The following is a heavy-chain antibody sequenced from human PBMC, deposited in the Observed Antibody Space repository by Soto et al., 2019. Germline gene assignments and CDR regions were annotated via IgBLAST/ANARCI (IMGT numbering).Heavy chain of an antibody. CDR1: GGSISSGGYY. D-gene: IGHD5-18*01. J-gene: IGHJ4*02. V-gene: IGHV4-31*03. CDR3: AKSPPWIQLWLHYFNY. CDR2: IYYSGST. Sequence: SETLSLTCTVSGGSISSGGYYWSWIRQHPGKGLEWIGYIYYSGSTYYNPSLKSRVTISVDTSKNQFSQNLSSVTAAHTAVYNCAKSPPWIQLWLHYFNYWGQGTLVPVSS.